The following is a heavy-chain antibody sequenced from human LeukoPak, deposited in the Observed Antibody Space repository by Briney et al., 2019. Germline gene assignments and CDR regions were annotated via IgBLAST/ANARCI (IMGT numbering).Heavy chain of an antibody. CDR3: AGQYCSSTTCYDLFDY. D-gene: IGHD2-2*01. Sequence: SETLSLTCTVSGGSISNSGYYWGWIRQPPGKGLEWIGNIYYSGSTYYNPSLKSRVTISVDTSKNQFSLKLSSVTAADTALYYCAGQYCSSTTCYDLFDYWGQGTLVTVSS. V-gene: IGHV4-39*01. CDR2: IYYSGST. CDR1: GGSISNSGYY. J-gene: IGHJ4*02.